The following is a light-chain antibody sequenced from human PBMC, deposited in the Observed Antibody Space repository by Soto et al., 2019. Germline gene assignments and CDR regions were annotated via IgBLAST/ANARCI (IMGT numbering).Light chain of an antibody. CDR1: SSDVGAYEH. V-gene: IGLV2-14*03. J-gene: IGLJ1*01. Sequence: QSVLTQPASVSGSPGQSVTISCTGASSDVGAYEHVSWYQQHPGRAPKLILYDVNNRPSGVSNRLSGSKSGNTASLVISGLQANDEADYYCSSYSTTNILVFGSGTKVTVL. CDR2: DVN. CDR3: SSYSTTNILV.